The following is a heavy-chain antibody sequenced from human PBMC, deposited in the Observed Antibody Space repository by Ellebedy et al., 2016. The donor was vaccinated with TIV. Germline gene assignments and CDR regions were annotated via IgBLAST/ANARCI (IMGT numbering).Heavy chain of an antibody. Sequence: PGGSLRLSCAASGFTFSDEFMDWVRQAPGKGLEWVGRIRNKADSYITDYAASVKGRFSISRDDSTNSLYLQINSLKTEDTAMYYCSALQRDFWGQGALVTVSS. V-gene: IGHV3-72*01. CDR2: IRNKADSYIT. J-gene: IGHJ4*02. D-gene: IGHD5-18*01. CDR3: SALQRDF. CDR1: GFTFSDEF.